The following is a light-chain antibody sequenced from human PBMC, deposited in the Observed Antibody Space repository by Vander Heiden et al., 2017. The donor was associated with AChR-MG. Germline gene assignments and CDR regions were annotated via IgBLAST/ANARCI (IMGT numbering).Light chain of an antibody. V-gene: IGKV2-30*01. J-gene: IGKJ4*01. Sequence: DIVMTQSPLSLPVTLGQPASIPCRSSQSLVYSDGNTYLNWFHQRPGQSPRRLIYKVSNRDSGVPDRFSGSGSGTDFTLKISRVEAEDVGVYYCRQGVQWPPTFGGRTEVDIK. CDR2: KVS. CDR1: QSLVYSDGNTY. CDR3: RQGVQWPPT.